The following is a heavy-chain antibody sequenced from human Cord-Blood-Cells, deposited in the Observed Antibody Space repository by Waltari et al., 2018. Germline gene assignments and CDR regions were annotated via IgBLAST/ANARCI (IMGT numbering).Heavy chain of an antibody. CDR1: GYSISSGYY. CDR2: IYHGGGT. V-gene: IGHV4-38-2*02. Sequence: QVQLQESGPGLVKPSETLSLTCAVSGYSISSGYYWGWIRQPPGKGLEWIGSIYHGGGTYNTPSLKSRVTISVDTAKNQFSLKLSSVTAADTAVYYCARDLPEGSYYDYWGQGTLVTVSS. J-gene: IGHJ4*02. D-gene: IGHD1-26*01. CDR3: ARDLPEGSYYDY.